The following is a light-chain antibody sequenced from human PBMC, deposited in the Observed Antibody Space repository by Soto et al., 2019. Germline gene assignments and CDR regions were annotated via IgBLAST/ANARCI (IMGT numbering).Light chain of an antibody. V-gene: IGLV3-10*01. Sequence: SYELTQPPSVSLSPGQTTRITCSGDTLSTRYAYWYQQKSGQAPVLLIYEDTKRPSGIPERFSGSTSGTKVTLAISGAQVEDEADYYCYSTDSSGTHRIFGGGTKLTVL. CDR2: EDT. CDR3: YSTDSSGTHRI. CDR1: TLSTRY. J-gene: IGLJ2*01.